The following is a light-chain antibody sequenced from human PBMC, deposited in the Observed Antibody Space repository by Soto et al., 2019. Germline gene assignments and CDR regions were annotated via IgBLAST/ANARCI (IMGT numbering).Light chain of an antibody. CDR2: GNS. CDR1: SSNIGANYD. CDR3: QSYDNRLSGSVV. J-gene: IGLJ2*01. Sequence: QSVLTQPPSVSGAPGQRVTISCTGSSSNIGANYDVHWYRQLPGTAPKLIIYGNSNRPSGVPDRFSGSRSGTSASLAITGLQAVDAADYYCQSYDNRLSGSVVFGGGTKVTVL. V-gene: IGLV1-40*01.